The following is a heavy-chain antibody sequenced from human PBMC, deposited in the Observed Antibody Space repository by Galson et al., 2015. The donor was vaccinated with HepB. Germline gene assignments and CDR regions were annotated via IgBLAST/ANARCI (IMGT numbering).Heavy chain of an antibody. V-gene: IGHV4-34*01. Sequence: SETLSLTCSVYGGSFSGYYWSWIRQPPGKGLEWIGEINHSGSTNYNPSLKSRVTISVDTSKNQFSLKLSSVTAADTAVYYCARGLRDYFDYWGQGTLVTVSS. CDR1: GGSFSGYY. CDR3: ARGLRDYFDY. J-gene: IGHJ4*02. CDR2: INHSGST.